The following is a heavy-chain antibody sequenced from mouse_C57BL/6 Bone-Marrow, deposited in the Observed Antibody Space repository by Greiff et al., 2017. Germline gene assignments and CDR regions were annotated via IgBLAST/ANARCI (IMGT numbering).Heavy chain of an antibody. CDR1: GYTFTSYG. CDR2: IYPRSGNT. D-gene: IGHD1-1*01. J-gene: IGHJ4*01. Sequence: VKLVESGAELARPGASVKLSCKASGYTFTSYGISWVKQRTGQGLEWIGEIYPRSGNTYYNEKFKGKATLTADKSSSTAYMELRSLTSEDSAVYFCARYYGSSCAMDYWGQGTSVTVSS. CDR3: ARYYGSSCAMDY. V-gene: IGHV1-81*01.